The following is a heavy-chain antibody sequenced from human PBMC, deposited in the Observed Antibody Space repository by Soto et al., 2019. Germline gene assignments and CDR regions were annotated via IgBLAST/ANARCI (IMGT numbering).Heavy chain of an antibody. D-gene: IGHD5-18*01. CDR3: ARHRRDTAMAGLFDY. Sequence: SETLSLTCTVSGGSISSYYWSWIRQPPGKGLEWIGYIYYTGSTNYNPSLKSRVTISVDTSKNQFSLKLSSVTAADTAVYYCARHRRDTAMAGLFDYWGQGTLVTVSS. CDR2: IYYTGST. CDR1: GGSISSYY. J-gene: IGHJ4*02. V-gene: IGHV4-59*08.